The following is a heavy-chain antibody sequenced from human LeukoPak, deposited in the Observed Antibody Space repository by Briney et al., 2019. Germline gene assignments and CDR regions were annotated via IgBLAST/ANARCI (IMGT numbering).Heavy chain of an antibody. V-gene: IGHV1-3*01. CDR3: ARETASGSGWPRPKGFDP. CDR1: GYTFTSYA. D-gene: IGHD6-19*01. CDR2: INAGNGNT. J-gene: IGHJ5*02. Sequence: ASVKVSCKASGYTFTSYAMHWVRQAAGQRVEWMGWINAGNGNTKYSQKFQGRLTITRDTSASTAYMELSSLRSADTAVYYCARETASGSGWPRPKGFDPSGQGTLVTVSS.